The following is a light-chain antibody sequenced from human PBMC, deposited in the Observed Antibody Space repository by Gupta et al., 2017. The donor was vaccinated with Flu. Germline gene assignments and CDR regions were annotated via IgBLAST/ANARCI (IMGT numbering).Light chain of an antibody. V-gene: IGLV2-14*01. Sequence: QSALTQPASVSGSPGQSIAISCTGTSSDVGGYNYVSWYQQHPGKAPKLIIYEVSNRPSGGFNPLFGSQSGNTASLTISGLHAEDEADYYCSSYTTISSAAYVFGTGTRVTVL. J-gene: IGLJ1*01. CDR2: EVS. CDR1: SSDVGGYNY. CDR3: SSYTTISSAAYV.